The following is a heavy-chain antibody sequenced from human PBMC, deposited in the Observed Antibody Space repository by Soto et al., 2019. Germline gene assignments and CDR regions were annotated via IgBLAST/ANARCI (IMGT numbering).Heavy chain of an antibody. Sequence: VGSLRLSCAASGFTFSSYAMHWVRQAPGKGLEWVAVRSYDGSEKYYVDSVKGRFTISRDNAKNSLYLQMNSLRAEDTAVYYCARDCGGDCFDYWGQGTLVTVSS. CDR2: RSYDGSEK. CDR3: ARDCGGDCFDY. CDR1: GFTFSSYA. J-gene: IGHJ4*02. D-gene: IGHD2-21*01. V-gene: IGHV3-30*04.